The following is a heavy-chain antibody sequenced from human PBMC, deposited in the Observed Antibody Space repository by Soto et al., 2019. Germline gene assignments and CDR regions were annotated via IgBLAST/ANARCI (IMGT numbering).Heavy chain of an antibody. D-gene: IGHD4-17*01. CDR1: GDAFKSYA. J-gene: IGHJ4*02. V-gene: IGHV1-69*06. CDR2: IIPSYDRT. CDR3: ARDTTNDYGDATFDY. Sequence: QVLLLQSGSEVKKAGSSVKVSCKASGDAFKSYAIHWVRQAHGQGLEYMGRIIPSYDRTKYAQKFQGRLTLTADMSTSTVYMELSSLRSEDTAVYYCARDTTNDYGDATFDYWGQGPKVIVSS.